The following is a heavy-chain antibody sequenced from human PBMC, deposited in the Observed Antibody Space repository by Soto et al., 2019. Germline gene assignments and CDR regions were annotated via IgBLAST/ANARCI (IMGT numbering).Heavy chain of an antibody. CDR2: ISGGSGLK. Sequence: PGGSLRLSCAASGFTFGYYWMSWVRQAPGKGLVWVASISGGSGLKYYSDPVKGRFTISRDNSKNTLYLQMNSLRAEDTAVYYCAKEGTNGAFDYWGQGTLVTVSS. CDR1: GFTFGYYW. J-gene: IGHJ4*02. V-gene: IGHV3-23*01. CDR3: AKEGTNGAFDY. D-gene: IGHD2-8*01.